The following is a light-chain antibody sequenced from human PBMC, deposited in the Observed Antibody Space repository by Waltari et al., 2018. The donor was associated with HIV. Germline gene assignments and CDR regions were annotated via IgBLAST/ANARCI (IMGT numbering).Light chain of an antibody. CDR1: RSDISTYDF. J-gene: IGLJ2*01. CDR2: DVT. CDR3: SSYTTSNTVV. Sequence: SALTQPASVSGSPGQSITISCSGTRSDISTYDFVSWYQKHPAKAPKLLIYDVTARPSGVSRRFSGSKSGSTASLTISSIQADDEADYYCSSYTTSNTVVFGPGTKLSVL. V-gene: IGLV2-14*03.